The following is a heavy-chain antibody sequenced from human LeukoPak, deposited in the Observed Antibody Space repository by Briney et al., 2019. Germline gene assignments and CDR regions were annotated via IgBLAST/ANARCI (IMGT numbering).Heavy chain of an antibody. V-gene: IGHV4-30-2*01. D-gene: IGHD3-10*01. CDR2: IYHSGST. CDR3: AGLTMVRGVIIS. CDR1: GGSISSGGYS. Sequence: SETLSLTFAVAGGSISSGGYSWSWIRQPPGKGLQWIGYIYHSGSTYYNPSLKSRVTISVDRSKNQFSLKLSSVTAADTAVYYCAGLTMVRGVIISWGQGTLVTVSS. J-gene: IGHJ5*02.